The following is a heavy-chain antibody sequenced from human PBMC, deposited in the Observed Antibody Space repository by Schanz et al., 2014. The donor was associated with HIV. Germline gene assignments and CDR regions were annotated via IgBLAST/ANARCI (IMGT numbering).Heavy chain of an antibody. CDR1: GFTFSSYG. Sequence: QVQLVESGGGVVQPGTSLRLSCAASGFTFSSYGMHWVRQAPGKGLEWVAVISYDGSNKYYTDSVKGRFTISRDISKNTLYLQMYSLRAEDTAVYYCAKDGSWEAFDAFDIWGQGTMVTVSS. V-gene: IGHV3-30*18. CDR2: ISYDGSNK. J-gene: IGHJ3*02. D-gene: IGHD1-26*01. CDR3: AKDGSWEAFDAFDI.